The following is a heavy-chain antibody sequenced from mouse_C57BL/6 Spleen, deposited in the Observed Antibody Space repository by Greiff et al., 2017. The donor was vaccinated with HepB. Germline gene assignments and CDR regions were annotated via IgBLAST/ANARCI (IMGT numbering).Heavy chain of an antibody. CDR2: ILPGSGST. V-gene: IGHV1-9*01. CDR3: ARWDFYYGSSYDAMDY. Sequence: VQLQQSGAELMKPGASVKLSCKATGYTFTGYWIEWVKQRPGHGLEWIGEILPGSGSTNYNEKFKGKATFTADTSSNTAYMQLSSLTTEDSAIYYCARWDFYYGSSYDAMDYWGQGTSVTVSS. J-gene: IGHJ4*01. D-gene: IGHD1-1*01. CDR1: GYTFTGYW.